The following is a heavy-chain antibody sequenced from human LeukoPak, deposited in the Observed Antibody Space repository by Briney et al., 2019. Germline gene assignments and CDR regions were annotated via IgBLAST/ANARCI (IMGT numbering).Heavy chain of an antibody. CDR1: GGSFRGYY. CDR2: INHSGST. D-gene: IGHD4-17*01. CDR3: ARGLTSDYGDYYYYGMDV. V-gene: IGHV4-34*01. Sequence: SETLSLTCAVYGGSFRGYYWSWIRQPPGKGLEWIGEINHSGSTNYNPSLKSRVTISVDTSKNQFSLKLSSVTAADTAVYYCARGLTSDYGDYYYYGMDVWGRGTTVTVSS. J-gene: IGHJ6*02.